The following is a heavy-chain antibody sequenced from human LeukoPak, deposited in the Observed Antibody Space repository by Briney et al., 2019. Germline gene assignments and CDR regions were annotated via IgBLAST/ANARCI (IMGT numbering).Heavy chain of an antibody. D-gene: IGHD6-13*01. CDR3: ASSYSSSWYPPHYYGMDV. V-gene: IGHV4-34*01. J-gene: IGHJ6*02. CDR1: GGSFSGYY. CDR2: VNHSGST. Sequence: SETLSLTCAVYGGSFSGYYWSWIRQPPGKGLEWIGEVNHSGSTNYNPSLKSRVTISVDTSKNQFSLKLSSVTAADTAVYYCASSYSSSWYPPHYYGMDVWGQGTTVTVSS.